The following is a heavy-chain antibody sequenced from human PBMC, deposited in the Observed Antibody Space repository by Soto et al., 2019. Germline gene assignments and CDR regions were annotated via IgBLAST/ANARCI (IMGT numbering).Heavy chain of an antibody. Sequence: EVQLVESGGGLVKPGGSLRLSCAASGFTFSSYSMNWVRQAPGKGLEWVSSISSSSSYIYYSDSVKGRFTISRDNAKNSRYLQMNSLRAEDTAVYYCARDFIVVSSYYYMDVWGKGTTVTVSS. D-gene: IGHD2-2*01. CDR3: ARDFIVVSSYYYMDV. V-gene: IGHV3-21*01. CDR2: ISSSSSYI. CDR1: GFTFSSYS. J-gene: IGHJ6*03.